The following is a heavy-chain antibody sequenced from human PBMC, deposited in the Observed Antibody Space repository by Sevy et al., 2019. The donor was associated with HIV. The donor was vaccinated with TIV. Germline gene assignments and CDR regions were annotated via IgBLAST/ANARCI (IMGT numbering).Heavy chain of an antibody. J-gene: IGHJ5*02. Sequence: ASVKVSCKASGYTFTGYYMHWVRQAPGQGLEWMGWTNPNSGGTNYAQKFQGRVTMTRDTSISTAYMELSRLRSDDTAVYYCARDRITMVRGVIWERVRFDPWGQGTLVTVSS. CDR1: GYTFTGYY. D-gene: IGHD3-10*01. CDR2: TNPNSGGT. CDR3: ARDRITMVRGVIWERVRFDP. V-gene: IGHV1-2*02.